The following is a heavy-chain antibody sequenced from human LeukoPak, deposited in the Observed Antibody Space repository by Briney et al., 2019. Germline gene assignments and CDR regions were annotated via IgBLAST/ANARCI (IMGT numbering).Heavy chain of an antibody. D-gene: IGHD6-19*01. CDR2: IYYSGST. Sequence: SETLSLTCTVSGGSISSGDYYWSWIRQPPGKGLEWIGYIYYSGSTYYNPSLKSRVTISVDTSKNQFSLKLSSVTAADTAVYYCARDTAVAEGAFDIWDQGTMVTVSS. J-gene: IGHJ3*02. CDR1: GGSISSGDYY. V-gene: IGHV4-30-4*08. CDR3: ARDTAVAEGAFDI.